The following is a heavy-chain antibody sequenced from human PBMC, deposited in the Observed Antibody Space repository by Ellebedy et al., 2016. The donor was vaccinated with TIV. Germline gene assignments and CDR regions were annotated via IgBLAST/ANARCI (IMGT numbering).Heavy chain of an antibody. CDR1: GYTFTSYG. CDR3: ARDRVGGNSGFDYYYGMDV. V-gene: IGHV1-18*01. D-gene: IGHD4-23*01. J-gene: IGHJ6*02. Sequence: ASVKVSXKASGYTFTSYGISWVRQAPGQGLEWMGWISAYNGNTNYAQKLQGRVTMTTDTSTSTAYMELRSLRSDDTAVYYCARDRVGGNSGFDYYYGMDVWGQGTTVTVSS. CDR2: ISAYNGNT.